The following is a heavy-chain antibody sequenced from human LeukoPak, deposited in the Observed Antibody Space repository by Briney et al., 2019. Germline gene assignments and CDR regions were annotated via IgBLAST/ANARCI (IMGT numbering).Heavy chain of an antibody. CDR2: IYTSGST. D-gene: IGHD3-3*01. V-gene: IGHV4-4*07. J-gene: IGHJ6*03. CDR1: GGSISSYY. CDR3: ARERGHGVFGVVIGQNYHYYYMDV. Sequence: SETLSLTCTVSGGSISSYYWSWIRQPAGKGLEWIGRIYTSGSTNYNPSLKSRVTMSVDTSKNQFSLKLSSVTAADTAVYYCARERGHGVFGVVIGQNYHYYYMDVWGKGTTVTVSS.